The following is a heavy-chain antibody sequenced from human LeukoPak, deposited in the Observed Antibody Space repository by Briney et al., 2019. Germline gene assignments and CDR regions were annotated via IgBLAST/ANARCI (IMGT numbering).Heavy chain of an antibody. CDR1: GGTFSSYA. Sequence: SVKVSCKASGGTFSSYAISWVRQAPGQGLEWMGGIIPIFGTANYAQKFQGRVTITADKSTSTAYMELSSLRSEDTAVYYCATDLPGPGLSERWGLSYYYYMDVWGKGTTVTVSS. V-gene: IGHV1-69*06. J-gene: IGHJ6*03. D-gene: IGHD3-16*01. CDR3: ATDLPGPGLSERWGLSYYYYMDV. CDR2: IIPIFGTA.